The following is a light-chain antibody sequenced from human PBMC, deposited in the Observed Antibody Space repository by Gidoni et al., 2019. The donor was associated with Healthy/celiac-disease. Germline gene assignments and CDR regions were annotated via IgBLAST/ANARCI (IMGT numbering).Light chain of an antibody. CDR2: GKN. Sequence: SSELTQDPAVSVALGQTVRITCQGDSLRSNYASWYQQKPGQAPVLVIYGKNNRPSGIPDRFSGSSSGNTASLPITWAQAEAEADYYCNSRDSSGNHWVFGGGTKLTVL. CDR3: NSRDSSGNHWV. CDR1: SLRSNY. J-gene: IGLJ3*02. V-gene: IGLV3-19*01.